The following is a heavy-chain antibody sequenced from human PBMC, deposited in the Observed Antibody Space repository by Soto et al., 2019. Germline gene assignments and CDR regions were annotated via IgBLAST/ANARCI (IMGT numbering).Heavy chain of an antibody. Sequence: SVKVSCKASGVTFRSTAISWVRQAPGQGLEWVGGIIPLFGTADYAQKFQARVTITADEFKSTAYMDLSSLRSEDTAIYFCARGRPDSSGYDLDSWGQGTRVTVSS. CDR2: IIPLFGTA. V-gene: IGHV1-69*13. CDR1: GVTFRSTA. D-gene: IGHD3-22*01. CDR3: ARGRPDSSGYDLDS. J-gene: IGHJ4*02.